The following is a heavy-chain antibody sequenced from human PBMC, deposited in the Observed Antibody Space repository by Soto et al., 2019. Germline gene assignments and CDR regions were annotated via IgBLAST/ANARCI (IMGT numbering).Heavy chain of an antibody. Sequence: EVQLVESGGGLIQSGGSLRLSCAASGFNVSTTYMAWVRQAPGKGLEWVSIIYSGGTTYYADSVKGRFTISRDNSKNTLYLKMNSLRVDDTAVYYCARDRSGDSSGYYRWDWGQGTLVPVSS. CDR2: IYSGGTT. CDR3: ARDRSGDSSGYYRWD. D-gene: IGHD3-22*01. CDR1: GFNVSTTY. J-gene: IGHJ4*02. V-gene: IGHV3-53*01.